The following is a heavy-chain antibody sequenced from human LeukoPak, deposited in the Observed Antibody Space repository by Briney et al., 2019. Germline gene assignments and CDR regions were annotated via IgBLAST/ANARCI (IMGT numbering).Heavy chain of an antibody. CDR1: GGSISSSSYY. CDR3: ASQPRYYYESSGYLA. J-gene: IGHJ5*02. D-gene: IGHD3-22*01. CDR2: IYYSGST. V-gene: IGHV4-39*01. Sequence: PSETLSLTCTVSGGSISSSSYYWGWIRQPPGKGLEWIGSIYYSGSTYYNPSLKSRVTISVDTSKNQFSLKLSSVTAADTAVYYCASQPRYYYESSGYLAWGQGTLVTVSS.